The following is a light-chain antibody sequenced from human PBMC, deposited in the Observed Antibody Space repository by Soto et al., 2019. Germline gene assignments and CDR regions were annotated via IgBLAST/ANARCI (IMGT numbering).Light chain of an antibody. CDR3: QQYTNSPL. CDR2: DAS. J-gene: IGKJ4*01. CDR1: QSVSSIS. V-gene: IGKV3-20*01. Sequence: EIVLTQSPGTLSLSPGERATLSCRASQSVSSISLAWYQQKPGQAPRLLIYDASSRAAGIPDRSSGSRSGTDFSLTISRLEPEGVAVYYCQQYTNSPLFGGGTKVEIK.